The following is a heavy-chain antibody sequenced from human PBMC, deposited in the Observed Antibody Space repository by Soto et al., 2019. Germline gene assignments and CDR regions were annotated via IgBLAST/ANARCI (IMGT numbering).Heavy chain of an antibody. CDR2: ISGSGGST. CDR3: AKVVIAAPLRYFDWLLSPIDY. CDR1: GFTFSSYA. V-gene: IGHV3-23*01. Sequence: PGGSLRLSCAASGFTFSSYAMSWVRQAPGKGLEWVSAISGSGGSTYYADSVKGRFTISRDNSKNTLYLQMNSLRAEDTAVYYCAKVVIAAPLRYFDWLLSPIDYWGQGTLVTVSS. D-gene: IGHD3-9*01. J-gene: IGHJ4*02.